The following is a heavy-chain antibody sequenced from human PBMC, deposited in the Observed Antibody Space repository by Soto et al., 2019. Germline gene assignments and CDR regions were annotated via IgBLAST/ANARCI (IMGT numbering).Heavy chain of an antibody. Sequence: ASVKVSCKVSGYTLAELSMHWVRQAPGKGLEWTGGFDPEDGETIYAQKFQGRVTMTEDTSTDTAYMELSSLRSEDTAVYYCATPYGSGSYHWFDPWGQGTLVTVSS. J-gene: IGHJ5*02. CDR3: ATPYGSGSYHWFDP. D-gene: IGHD3-10*01. V-gene: IGHV1-24*01. CDR2: FDPEDGET. CDR1: GYTLAELS.